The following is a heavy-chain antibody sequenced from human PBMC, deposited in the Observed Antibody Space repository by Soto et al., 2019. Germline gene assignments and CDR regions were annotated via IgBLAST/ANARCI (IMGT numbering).Heavy chain of an antibody. Sequence: EVQLVESGGGLVQPGGSLRLSCAASGFTVSSNCMSWVRHAPGKGLEWVSVIYSGGSTYYADSVKGRFTISRDNSKNTLYLQMNSLRAEDTAVYYCARGLYSGWHYFDYWGQGTLVTVSS. V-gene: IGHV3-66*01. CDR3: ARGLYSGWHYFDY. CDR1: GFTVSSNC. CDR2: IYSGGST. D-gene: IGHD5-12*01. J-gene: IGHJ4*02.